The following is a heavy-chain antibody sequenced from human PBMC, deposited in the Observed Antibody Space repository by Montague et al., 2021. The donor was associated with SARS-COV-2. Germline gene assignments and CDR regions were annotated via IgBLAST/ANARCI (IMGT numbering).Heavy chain of an antibody. D-gene: IGHD6-13*01. V-gene: IGHV4-59*01. J-gene: IGHJ5*02. CDR3: ARGIPIAAALINWFDP. CDR2: IYYSGST. Sequence: SETRSLTCTVSGGSISSYYWRWIRQPPGKGLEWIGYIYYSGSTNYNPSLKSRVTISVDTSKNQFSLKLSSVTAADTAVYYCARGIPIAAALINWFDPWGQGTLVTVSS. CDR1: GGSISSYY.